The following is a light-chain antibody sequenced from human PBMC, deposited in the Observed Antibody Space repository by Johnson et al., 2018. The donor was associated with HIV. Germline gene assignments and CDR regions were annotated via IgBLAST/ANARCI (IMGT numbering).Light chain of an antibody. CDR3: GTLDSSLSAYV. Sequence: QSVLTQPPSVSAAPGQKVTISCSGSSSNIGNNYVSWYQQLPGTAPKLLIYDNNKRPSGIPDRFSASKSGTSATLGITGLQPEDEADYYCGTLDSSLSAYVFGTGTKVTVL. V-gene: IGLV1-51*01. CDR1: SSNIGNNY. J-gene: IGLJ1*01. CDR2: DNN.